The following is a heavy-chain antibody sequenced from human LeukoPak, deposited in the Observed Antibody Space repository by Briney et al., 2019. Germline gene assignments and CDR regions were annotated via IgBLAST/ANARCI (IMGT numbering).Heavy chain of an antibody. CDR1: GGTFSSYA. CDR3: ASGITMVRGVIAAFDY. Sequence: SVKVSCKASGGTFSSYAISWVRQAPGQGLEWMGRIIPILGIASYAQKFQGRVTITADKSTSTAYMELSSLRSEDTAVYYCASGITMVRGVIAAFDYWGQGTLVTVSS. D-gene: IGHD3-10*01. J-gene: IGHJ4*02. CDR2: IIPILGIA. V-gene: IGHV1-69*04.